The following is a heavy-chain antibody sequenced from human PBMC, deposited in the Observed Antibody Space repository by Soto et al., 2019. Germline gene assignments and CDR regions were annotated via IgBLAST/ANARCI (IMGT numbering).Heavy chain of an antibody. Sequence: EVQLVESGGGLVQPGGSLRLSCAASGFTFSNYWMYWVRQAPGKGLVWVSRITSDGSVSSYADSVKGRLTISRDNVKNTLYLQMDSLRAEDTAEYYCARGDCVGGTCYSLAGSFYYYMDVWGKGTTVTVFS. V-gene: IGHV3-74*01. CDR2: ITSDGSVS. CDR1: GFTFSNYW. J-gene: IGHJ6*03. D-gene: IGHD2-15*01. CDR3: ARGDCVGGTCYSLAGSFYYYMDV.